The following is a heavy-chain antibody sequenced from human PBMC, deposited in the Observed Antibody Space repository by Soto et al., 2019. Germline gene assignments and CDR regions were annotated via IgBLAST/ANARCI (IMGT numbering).Heavy chain of an antibody. CDR1: GGSLTSYP. D-gene: IGHD3-16*01. Sequence: QMEQSGAAVRKPGSSVKVSCKPSGGSLTSYPMAWVRQAPGQGFEWMGGIIPIHGTTEYAQKFQGRVTITADESTNRATLELICLTSEDTAVYYCARGWGLVSWGQGTLVTVSS. CDR2: IIPIHGTT. J-gene: IGHJ4*02. CDR3: ARGWGLVS. V-gene: IGHV1-69*01.